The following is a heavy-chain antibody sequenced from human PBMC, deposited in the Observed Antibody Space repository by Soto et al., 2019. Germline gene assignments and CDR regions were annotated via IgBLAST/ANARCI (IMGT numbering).Heavy chain of an antibody. Sequence: EVQLLESGGGLVQPGGSLRLSCAASSSYAMRWVRQAPVKGLEWVSAISGSGGSTYYADSVKGRFTISRDNSKNTLYLQMNSLRAEDTAVYYCARRGSGSYYDYLGQGTLVTVSS. CDR1: SSYA. D-gene: IGHD1-26*01. CDR3: ARRGSGSYYDY. V-gene: IGHV3-23*01. CDR2: ISGSGGST. J-gene: IGHJ4*02.